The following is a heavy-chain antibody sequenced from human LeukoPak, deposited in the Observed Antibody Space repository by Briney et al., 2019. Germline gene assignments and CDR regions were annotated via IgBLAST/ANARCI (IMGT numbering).Heavy chain of an antibody. D-gene: IGHD1-1*01. Sequence: PGGSQRLSCAAAGFTFSNYAMTWVRQAPGKGLEWVSSISGSGGSTYYADSVKGRFTISRDNSKNTLYLQMYSLRAEDTAVYYCAKVEGASKASVYWGQGALATVSS. CDR3: AKVEGASKASVY. CDR1: GFTFSNYA. CDR2: ISGSGGST. J-gene: IGHJ4*02. V-gene: IGHV3-23*01.